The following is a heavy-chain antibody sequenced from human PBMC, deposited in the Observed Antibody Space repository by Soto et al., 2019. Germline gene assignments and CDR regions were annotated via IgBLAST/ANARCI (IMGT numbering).Heavy chain of an antibody. CDR1: GGSISSSSYY. J-gene: IGHJ6*02. CDR3: ARQGFGVLHGLVDV. Sequence: SETLSLTCTVSGGSISSSSYYWGWIRQPPGKGLEWIGYISDIAYTSYNPSLKGRVSISVDTSKNQFSLTLTSVTAADTAVYYCARQGFGVLHGLVDVWGQGTTVTV. CDR2: ISDIAYT. V-gene: IGHV4-61*05. D-gene: IGHD3-10*01.